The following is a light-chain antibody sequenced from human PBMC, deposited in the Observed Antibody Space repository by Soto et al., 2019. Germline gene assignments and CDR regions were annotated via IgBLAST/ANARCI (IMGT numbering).Light chain of an antibody. CDR2: GAS. J-gene: IGKJ1*01. V-gene: IGKV3-15*01. CDR3: QQYGGSPRT. Sequence: EIVMTQSPATLSVSPGERATLSCRASQIVSSNLAWYQQTPGQAPRLLIYGASTRATGIPARFSGSGSGTDFTLTISKLEPEDFAVYHCQQYGGSPRTFGQGTKVDIK. CDR1: QIVSSN.